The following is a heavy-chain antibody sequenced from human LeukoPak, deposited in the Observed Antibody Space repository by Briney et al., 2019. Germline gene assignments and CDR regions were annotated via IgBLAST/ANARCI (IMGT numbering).Heavy chain of an antibody. CDR2: FKSKADGETI. D-gene: IGHD2-21*02. CDR3: STLSSRGLSDS. J-gene: IGHJ4*02. CDR1: GITFTNAW. V-gene: IGHV3-15*07. Sequence: GGSLRISRSASGITFTNAWMKRVRPASGKGLEWVGRFKSKADGETIDCAAPVTGRFTFSRDESKTMLYRQLHSLKSEDTAIYYCSTLSSRGLSDSGGQGPLVTVSA.